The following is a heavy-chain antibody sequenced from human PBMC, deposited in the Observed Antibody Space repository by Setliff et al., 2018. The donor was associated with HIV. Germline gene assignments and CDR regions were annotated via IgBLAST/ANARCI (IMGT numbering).Heavy chain of an antibody. V-gene: IGHV4-34*01. CDR3: ARVEAKVRGATYGMDV. D-gene: IGHD3-10*01. CDR1: GGSFSGYY. CDR2: INHSGST. Sequence: PSETLSLTCAVYGGSFSGYYWSWIRQPPGKGLEWTGEINHSGSTNYNPSLKSRVTISVDTSKNQFSLKLSSVTAADTAVYYCARVEAKVRGATYGMDVWGQGTTVTVSS. J-gene: IGHJ6*02.